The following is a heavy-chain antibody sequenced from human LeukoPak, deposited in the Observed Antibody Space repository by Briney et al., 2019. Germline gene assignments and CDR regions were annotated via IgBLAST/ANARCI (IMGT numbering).Heavy chain of an antibody. J-gene: IGHJ5*02. CDR3: ARGYYDFWSGYLNWFDP. Sequence: SETLSLTCAVYGGSFSGYYWSWIRQPPGKGLEWIGYIYYSGSTNYNPSLKSRVTISVDTSKNQFSLKLSSVTAADTAVYYCARGYYDFWSGYLNWFDPWGQGTLVIVSS. CDR1: GGSFSGYY. D-gene: IGHD3-3*01. V-gene: IGHV4-59*01. CDR2: IYYSGST.